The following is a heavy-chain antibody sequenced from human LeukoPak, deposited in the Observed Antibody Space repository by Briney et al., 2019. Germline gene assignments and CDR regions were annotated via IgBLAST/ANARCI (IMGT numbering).Heavy chain of an antibody. J-gene: IGHJ4*02. CDR1: GFTFSSYW. V-gene: IGHV3-7*05. Sequence: GGSLRLSCAASGFTFSSYWMSWVRQAPGKGLEWVANIKQDGSEKYYVDSVKGRFTISRDNSKITLYLQMNSLRAEDTAVFYCAKRVNFGSGSYSKASYYFDYWGQGTLVTVSS. D-gene: IGHD3-10*01. CDR3: AKRVNFGSGSYSKASYYFDY. CDR2: IKQDGSEK.